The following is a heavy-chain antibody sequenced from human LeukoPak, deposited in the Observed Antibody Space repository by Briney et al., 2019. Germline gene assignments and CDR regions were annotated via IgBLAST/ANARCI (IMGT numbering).Heavy chain of an antibody. J-gene: IGHJ5*02. CDR3: ARGSSGWFDDNWFDP. CDR2: ISTSSSYI. D-gene: IGHD6-19*01. V-gene: IGHV3-21*04. Sequence: GGSLRLSCAASGFTFNRYNMNWVRRAPGKGLEWVSSISTSSSYIYYADSVRGRFTISRDNAKNSLYLQMNSLRAEDTAVYYCARGSSGWFDDNWFDPWGQGTLVTVSS. CDR1: GFTFNRYN.